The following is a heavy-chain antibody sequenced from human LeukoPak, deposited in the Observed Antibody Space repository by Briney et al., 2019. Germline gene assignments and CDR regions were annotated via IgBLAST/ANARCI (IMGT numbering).Heavy chain of an antibody. CDR2: INPNSGGT. J-gene: IGHJ4*02. V-gene: IGHV1-2*02. D-gene: IGHD3-10*01. CDR3: ANLGHSGSYSDY. Sequence: ASVKVSCKASGYTFTGYYMHWVRQAPGQGLGWMGWINPNSGGTNYAQKFQGRVTMTRDTSISTAYMELSRLRSDDTAVYYCANLGHSGSYSDYWGQGTLVTVSS. CDR1: GYTFTGYY.